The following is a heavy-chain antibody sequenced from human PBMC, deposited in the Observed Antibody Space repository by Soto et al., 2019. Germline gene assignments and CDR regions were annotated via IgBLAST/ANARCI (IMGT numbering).Heavy chain of an antibody. CDR2: ISYDGSNK. V-gene: IGHV3-30*18. J-gene: IGHJ4*02. Sequence: QVQLVESGGGVVQPGRSLRLSCADSGFTFSSYGMHWVRQAPGKGLEWVAVISYDGSNKYYADSVKGRFTISRDNSKNTLYLQMNSLRAEDTAVYYCAKDRRKVVVAAPFDYWGQGTLVTVSS. D-gene: IGHD2-15*01. CDR3: AKDRRKVVVAAPFDY. CDR1: GFTFSSYG.